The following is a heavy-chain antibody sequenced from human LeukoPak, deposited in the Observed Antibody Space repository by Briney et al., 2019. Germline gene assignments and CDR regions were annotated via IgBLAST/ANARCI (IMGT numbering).Heavy chain of an antibody. CDR3: ARRVAAADTGDYFDY. D-gene: IGHD6-13*01. CDR2: IYPGDSDT. J-gene: IGHJ4*02. Sequence: GESLKISCKGSGYRFTNYWIGWVRQMPGKGLEWMGIIYPGDSDTRYSPSFQGQVTISADKSISTAYLQWSSLKASDTAMYYCARRVAAADTGDYFDYWGQGTLVTVSS. V-gene: IGHV5-51*01. CDR1: GYRFTNYW.